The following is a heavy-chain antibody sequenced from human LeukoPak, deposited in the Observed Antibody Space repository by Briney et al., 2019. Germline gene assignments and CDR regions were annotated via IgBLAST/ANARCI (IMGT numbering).Heavy chain of an antibody. V-gene: IGHV3-9*01. CDR1: GFTFDDYA. D-gene: IGHD3-10*01. J-gene: IGHJ4*02. CDR3: AKDTDGSGSYPFDY. Sequence: PGRSLRLSCAASGFTFDDYAMHWARQAPGKGLEWVSGISWNSGSIGYADSVKGRFTISRDNAKNSLYLQMNSLRAEDTALYYCAKDTDGSGSYPFDYWGQGTLVTVSS. CDR2: ISWNSGSI.